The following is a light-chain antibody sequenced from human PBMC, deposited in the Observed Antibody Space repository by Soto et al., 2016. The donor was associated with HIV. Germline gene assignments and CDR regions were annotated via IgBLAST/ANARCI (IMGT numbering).Light chain of an antibody. Sequence: DIQMTQFPSTLSASIGDRVTITCRASQSVSVWLAWYQQKPGKAPNLLIFKTSTLEVGVPSRFSGSGSGTDFTLTLSSVQPDDVGTYYCQQYYSTPQNTFGQGTKLEIK. V-gene: IGKV1-5*03. CDR3: QQYYSTPQNT. J-gene: IGKJ2*01. CDR2: KTS. CDR1: QSVSVW.